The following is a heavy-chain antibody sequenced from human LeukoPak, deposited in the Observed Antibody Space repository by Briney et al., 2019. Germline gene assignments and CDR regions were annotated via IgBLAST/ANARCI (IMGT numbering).Heavy chain of an antibody. V-gene: IGHV4-34*01. D-gene: IGHD3-22*01. Sequence: SETLSLTCAVYGGSFSGYYWSWIRQPPGKGLEWIGEINHSGSTNYNPSLKSRVTISVDTSKNQFSLKLSSVTAADTAVYYCARSSYYDSEGSYYFDYWGQGTLVTVSS. CDR3: ARSSYYDSEGSYYFDY. CDR1: GGSFSGYY. J-gene: IGHJ4*02. CDR2: INHSGST.